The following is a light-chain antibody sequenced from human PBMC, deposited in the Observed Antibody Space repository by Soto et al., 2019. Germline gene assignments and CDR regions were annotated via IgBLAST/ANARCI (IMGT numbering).Light chain of an antibody. CDR2: KAS. J-gene: IGKJ1*01. V-gene: IGKV1-5*03. CDR3: QQYYSFRT. Sequence: DIQITQSPSTLSASVGDRVTITCRASQSISSWLAWYQQKPGKAPKLLIYKASSLESGVPSRFSGSGSGTEFTLTISSLQPDDFATYYCQQYYSFRTFGQGTKV. CDR1: QSISSW.